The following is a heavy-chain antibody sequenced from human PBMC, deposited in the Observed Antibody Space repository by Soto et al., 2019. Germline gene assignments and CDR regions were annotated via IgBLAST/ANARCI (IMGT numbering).Heavy chain of an antibody. CDR3: ARGHDYGDYLYYYYYMDV. CDR1: GGSFSVYY. V-gene: IGHV4-34*01. J-gene: IGHJ6*03. CDR2: INHSGST. Sequence: QVQLQQWGAGLLKPSETLSLTCPVYGGSFSVYYWGWIRQPPGKGLEWMGKINHSGSTNYNPSLKSRVTISVDTSKNQFSLKLSSVTAADTAVYYCARGHDYGDYLYYYYYMDVWGKGTTVTVSS. D-gene: IGHD4-17*01.